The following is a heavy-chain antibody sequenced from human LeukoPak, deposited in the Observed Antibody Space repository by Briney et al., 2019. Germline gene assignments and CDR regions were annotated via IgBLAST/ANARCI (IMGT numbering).Heavy chain of an antibody. J-gene: IGHJ3*02. D-gene: IGHD5-18*01. Sequence: GGSLRLSCAASGFTFSSYAMSWVRQAPGKGLEWVSAISGSGGSTYNADSVKGRFTISRDNSKNTLYLQMNSLRAEDTAVYYCAKDFGSGSYRQNAFDIWGQGTMVTVSS. CDR1: GFTFSSYA. V-gene: IGHV3-23*01. CDR3: AKDFGSGSYRQNAFDI. CDR2: ISGSGGST.